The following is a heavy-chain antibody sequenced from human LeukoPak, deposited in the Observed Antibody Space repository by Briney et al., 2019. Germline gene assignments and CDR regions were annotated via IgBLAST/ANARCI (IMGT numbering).Heavy chain of an antibody. Sequence: AGGSLRLSCAASGFTFRNYGMHWVRQAPGKGLEWVAATSYDGSKEHCAESVKGRFTISRDNSKSMLYLQMNSLRAEDTAVYYCARHSGSYPDWGQGTLVTVSS. J-gene: IGHJ4*02. CDR3: ARHSGSYPD. D-gene: IGHD1-26*01. CDR2: TSYDGSKE. CDR1: GFTFRNYG. V-gene: IGHV3-33*05.